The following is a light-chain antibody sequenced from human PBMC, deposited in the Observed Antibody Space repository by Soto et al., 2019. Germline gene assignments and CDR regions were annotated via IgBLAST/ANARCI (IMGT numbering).Light chain of an antibody. CDR3: GTWDSSLSVVI. V-gene: IGLV1-51*01. J-gene: IGLJ2*01. Sequence: QSVLTQPPSVSAAPGQKVTISRSGSSSNIGNHYVSWYQQLPGTAPKLLIYDNDSRPSGIPDRFSGSKSGTSANLYITGLQTGDEADYYCGTWDSSLSVVIFGGGTKLTVL. CDR2: DND. CDR1: SSNIGNHY.